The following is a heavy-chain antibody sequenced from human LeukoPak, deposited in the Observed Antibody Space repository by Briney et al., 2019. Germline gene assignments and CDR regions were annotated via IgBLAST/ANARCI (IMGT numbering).Heavy chain of an antibody. Sequence: PSETLSLTCAVSGVSFKDYYWSWVRQTPRKGMEWIGEINHSGYTNDSPSLKSRVTISIDTSRKQFSLNLRSVTVADTGIYYCTRMTTGHDYWGQGTLVTVSS. J-gene: IGHJ4*02. CDR2: INHSGYT. D-gene: IGHD4-17*01. CDR3: TRMTTGHDY. V-gene: IGHV4-34*01. CDR1: GVSFKDYY.